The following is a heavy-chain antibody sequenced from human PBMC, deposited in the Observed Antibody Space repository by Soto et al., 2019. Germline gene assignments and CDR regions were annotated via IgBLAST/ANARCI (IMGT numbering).Heavy chain of an antibody. CDR3: ARDLPRTVPGGMDV. Sequence: QVQLRQSGPGLVKPSQTLSLTCAISGDSVSSSSAAWNWIRQSPSRGLEWLGRTYYRSKWYNDYAVSVKSRIPINPDTSKNQFSLQVNSVTPEDTAVYYCARDLPRTVPGGMDVWGQGTTVTVSS. D-gene: IGHD4-4*01. CDR2: TYYRSKWYN. V-gene: IGHV6-1*01. CDR1: GDSVSSSSAA. J-gene: IGHJ6*02.